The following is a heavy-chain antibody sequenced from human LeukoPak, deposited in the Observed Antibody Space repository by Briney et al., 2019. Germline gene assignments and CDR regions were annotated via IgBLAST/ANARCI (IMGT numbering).Heavy chain of an antibody. CDR3: ARGGGPYDP. CDR1: GGTFSSYA. V-gene: IGHV1-69*04. Sequence: SVKVSCKASGGTFSSYAISWVRQAPGQGLEWMGRIIPILGIANYAQKFQGRVTITADKSTSTAYMGLSSLRSEDTAVYYCARGGGPYDPWGQGTLVTVSS. J-gene: IGHJ5*02. D-gene: IGHD3-16*01. CDR2: IIPILGIA.